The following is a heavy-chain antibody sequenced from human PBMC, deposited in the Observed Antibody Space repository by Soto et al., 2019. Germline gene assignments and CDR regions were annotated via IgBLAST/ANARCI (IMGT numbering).Heavy chain of an antibody. CDR3: ASILTGWNHLGY. Sequence: QVQLKQWGAGLLKPSETLSLTCAVYGGSFTSYYWSWIRQPPGQGMEWIGEIHHSGITNYNPSLKSRVTISIDMSKNQVSLNLRSVTAAETGVYYCASILTGWNHLGYWGQGTPGTVSS. V-gene: IGHV4-34*01. D-gene: IGHD3-9*01. CDR2: IHHSGIT. CDR1: GGSFTSYY. J-gene: IGHJ4*02.